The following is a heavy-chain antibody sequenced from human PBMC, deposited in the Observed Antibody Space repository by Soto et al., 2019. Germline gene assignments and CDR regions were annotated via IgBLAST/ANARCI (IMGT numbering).Heavy chain of an antibody. CDR1: GYTFTSYY. CDR3: ATKVELTFDY. Sequence: ASVKVSCKASGYTFTSYYMHWVRQAPGQGLEWMGIINPSGGSTSYAQKFQGRVTFTRDMSRSTAYMELSSLRSEDTAVYYCATKVELTFDYWGQGTQVTVSS. CDR2: INPSGGST. V-gene: IGHV1-46*01. J-gene: IGHJ4*02. D-gene: IGHD1-7*01.